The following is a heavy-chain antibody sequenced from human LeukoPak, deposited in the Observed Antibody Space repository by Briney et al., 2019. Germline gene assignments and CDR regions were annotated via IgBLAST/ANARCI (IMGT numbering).Heavy chain of an antibody. J-gene: IGHJ4*02. D-gene: IGHD3-3*01. V-gene: IGHV1-2*02. CDR2: INPNSGGT. CDR1: RYTFTDYY. Sequence: ASVKVSCKASRYTFTDYYLHWVRQAPEQGLEWMGWINPNSGGTNYAQNFQGRVTMTRDTSISTAYMELSRLRSDDTAVYYCARVLIWSGYYTAYFDYWGQGTLVTVSS. CDR3: ARVLIWSGYYTAYFDY.